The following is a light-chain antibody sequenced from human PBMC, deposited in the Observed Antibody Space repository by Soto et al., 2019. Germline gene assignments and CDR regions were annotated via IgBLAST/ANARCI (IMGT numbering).Light chain of an antibody. CDR2: SAS. V-gene: IGKV3-20*01. Sequence: EIVLTQSPATLSLSPGERATLSCRASQRVSTNYLGWYQQKPGQAPRLLIYSASSRAAGIPDRFSGSGSGTDFTLTISRLEPEDVAVYYCQQYGSSPLTVGQGTKGEI. CDR1: QRVSTNY. CDR3: QQYGSSPLT. J-gene: IGKJ1*01.